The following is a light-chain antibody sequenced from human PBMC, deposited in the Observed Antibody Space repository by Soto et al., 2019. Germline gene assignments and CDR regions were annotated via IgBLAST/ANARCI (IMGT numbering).Light chain of an antibody. J-gene: IGKJ1*01. CDR1: QTITNY. CDR3: QQSYSSPWT. CDR2: AAS. Sequence: DIQMTQSPSSLSASVGDRVTITCRASQTITNYLNWYQQKPGKAPKLLIYAASTLLSGVPSRFTGGGSGTDFTLTIDSLQPADFATYFCQQSYSSPWTFGQGTKVAI. V-gene: IGKV1-39*01.